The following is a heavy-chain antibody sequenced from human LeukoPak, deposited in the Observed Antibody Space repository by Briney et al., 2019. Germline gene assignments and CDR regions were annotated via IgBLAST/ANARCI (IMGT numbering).Heavy chain of an antibody. D-gene: IGHD4-17*01. CDR3: ARQTMTTADAFDI. CDR1: GGSISSHF. J-gene: IGHJ3*02. V-gene: IGHV4-59*08. CDR2: IYYSGSTDYSGST. Sequence: SETLSLTCTVSGGSISSHFWSWIRQPPGKGLEWIAYIYYSGSTDYSGSTDYNPSLKSRVTISVDTSKKQFSLKLSSVTAGDTAVYYCARQTMTTADAFDIWGQGTMVTVSS.